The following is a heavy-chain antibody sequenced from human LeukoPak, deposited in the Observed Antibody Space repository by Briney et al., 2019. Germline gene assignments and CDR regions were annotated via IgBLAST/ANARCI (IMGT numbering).Heavy chain of an antibody. CDR1: GGSFSGYY. Sequence: SETLSLTCAVYGGSFSGYYWSWIRQPPGKGLEWIGEINHSGSTNYNPSLKSRVTISVDTSKNQFSLKLSSVTAADTAVYYCARAVAGFDYWGQGTLVTVSS. CDR2: INHSGST. D-gene: IGHD6-19*01. V-gene: IGHV4-34*01. CDR3: ARAVAGFDY. J-gene: IGHJ4*02.